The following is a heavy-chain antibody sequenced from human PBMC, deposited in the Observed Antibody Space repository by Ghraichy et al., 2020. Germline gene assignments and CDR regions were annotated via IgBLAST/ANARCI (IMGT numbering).Heavy chain of an antibody. D-gene: IGHD1-1*01. CDR3: STSPPADRGNY. CDR1: GLTFSSYW. V-gene: IGHV3-74*01. J-gene: IGHJ4*02. CDR2: IKTDGSTT. Sequence: GESLNISCAASGLTFSSYWMHWVRQAPGKGLEWVSHIKTDGSTTNYADSVRGRFTISRDNAKNTLYLQMNRLRADDTAVYYCSTSPPADRGNYWGQGTLVTVSS.